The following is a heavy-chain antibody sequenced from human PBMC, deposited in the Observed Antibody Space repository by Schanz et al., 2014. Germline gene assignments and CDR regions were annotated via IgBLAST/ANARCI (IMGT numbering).Heavy chain of an antibody. V-gene: IGHV1-69*08. CDR2: IIPVLNIA. CDR1: GGTFSSYT. D-gene: IGHD5-12*01. CDR3: ARDFSAYVGNYFDY. Sequence: QLQLVQSGAEVKKPGSSVKVSCKLSGGTFSSYTISWMRQAPGQGLEWMGKIIPVLNIATYAQRFQGRVSITADTSTSTAYMELTSLRFDDTAVYYCARDFSAYVGNYFDYWGQGTLVTVSS. J-gene: IGHJ4*02.